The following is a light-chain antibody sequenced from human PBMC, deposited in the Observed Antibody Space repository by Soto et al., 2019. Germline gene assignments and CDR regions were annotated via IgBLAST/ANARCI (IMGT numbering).Light chain of an antibody. Sequence: SALTQPASVFGSPGQSITISCTGTSSDVGGYNFVSWYQQHPGKAPKLMIYEVSNRPSGVSNRFSGSKSGNTASLTISGLQPEDEADYYCSSYTTSSTVVLGTGKKVTV. V-gene: IGLV2-14*03. J-gene: IGLJ1*01. CDR2: EVS. CDR3: SSYTTSSTVV. CDR1: SSDVGGYNF.